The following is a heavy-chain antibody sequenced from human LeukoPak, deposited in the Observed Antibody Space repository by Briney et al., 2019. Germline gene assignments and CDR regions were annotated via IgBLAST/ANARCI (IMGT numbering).Heavy chain of an antibody. CDR3: ASPVDRYSGSYISDY. Sequence: GGSLRLSCAASGFTFSSYSMNWVRQAPGKGLEWVSSISSSSSYIYYADSVKGRFTISRDNAKNSLYLQMNSLRAEDTAVYYCASPVDRYSGSYISDYWGQGTLVTVSS. V-gene: IGHV3-21*01. J-gene: IGHJ4*02. CDR1: GFTFSSYS. CDR2: ISSSSSYI. D-gene: IGHD1-26*01.